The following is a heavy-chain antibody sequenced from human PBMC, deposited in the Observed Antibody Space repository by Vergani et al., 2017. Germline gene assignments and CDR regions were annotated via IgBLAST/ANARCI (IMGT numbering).Heavy chain of an antibody. CDR2: ISSSSSTI. D-gene: IGHD3-10*01. J-gene: IGHJ6*02. V-gene: IGHV3-48*01. Sequence: VQLVESGGGVVQPGRSLRLSCAASGFTFSSYSMNWVRQAPGKGLEWVSYISSSSSTIYYADSVKGRFTISRDNAKNSLYLQMNSLRAEDTAVYYCASPNRRSRIYYYYGMDVWGQGTTVTVSS. CDR3: ASPNRRSRIYYYYGMDV. CDR1: GFTFSSYS.